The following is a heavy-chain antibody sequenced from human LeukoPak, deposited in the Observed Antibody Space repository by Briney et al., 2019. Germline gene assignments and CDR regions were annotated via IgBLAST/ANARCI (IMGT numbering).Heavy chain of an antibody. CDR1: GYSFTSYW. J-gene: IGHJ4*02. CDR2: IYPGDSDT. CDR3: ARHVGGTRDYFGY. V-gene: IGHV5-51*01. Sequence: GESLKISCNGSGYSFTSYWIGWVRQMPGNGLEWLGIIYPGDSDTRYSPSLQGQVTISADKSISTAYLQWSTLKASDTAMYYCARHVGGTRDYFGYWGQGTLVTVSS.